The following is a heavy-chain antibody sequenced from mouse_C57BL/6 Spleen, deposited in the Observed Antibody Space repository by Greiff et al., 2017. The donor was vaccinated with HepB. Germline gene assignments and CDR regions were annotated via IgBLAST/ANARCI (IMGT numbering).Heavy chain of an antibody. CDR3: ASPTTVAHWYFDV. V-gene: IGHV1-58*01. J-gene: IGHJ1*03. D-gene: IGHD1-1*01. CDR1: GYTFTSYG. CDR2: IYIGNGYT. Sequence: SGAELVRPGSSVKMSCKTSGYTFTSYGINWVKQRPGQGLEWIGYIYIGNGYTEYNEKFKGKATLTSDTSSSTAYMQLSSLTSEDSAIYFCASPTTVAHWYFDVWGTGTTVTVSS.